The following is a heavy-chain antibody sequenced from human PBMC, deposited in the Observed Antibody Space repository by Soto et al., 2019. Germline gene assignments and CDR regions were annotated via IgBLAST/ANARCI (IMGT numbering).Heavy chain of an antibody. D-gene: IGHD3-3*01. J-gene: IGHJ4*02. CDR1: GGSFSGYY. V-gene: IGHV4-34*01. CDR2: INHSGST. CDR3: ARGGRFLEWLIIAYFDY. Sequence: SETLSLTCAVYGGSFSGYYWSWIRQPPGKGLEWIGEINHSGSTNYNPSLKSRVTISVDTSKNQFSLKLSSVTAADTAVYYCARGGRFLEWLIIAYFDYWGQGTLVTVS.